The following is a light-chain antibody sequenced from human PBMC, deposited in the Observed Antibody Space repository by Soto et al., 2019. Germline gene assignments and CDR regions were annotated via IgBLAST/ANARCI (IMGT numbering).Light chain of an antibody. V-gene: IGKV4-1*01. Sequence: DIVMTQSPDSLAVSLGERATINCKSSQSVLYSSNNKNYLAWYQQKPGQPPKLLIYWASTRESGVPDRFSGSESGTDFTLTISSLQAEDVAVYYCQQYYRPWTFGQGTKVEIK. CDR1: QSVLYSSNNKNY. J-gene: IGKJ1*01. CDR2: WAS. CDR3: QQYYRPWT.